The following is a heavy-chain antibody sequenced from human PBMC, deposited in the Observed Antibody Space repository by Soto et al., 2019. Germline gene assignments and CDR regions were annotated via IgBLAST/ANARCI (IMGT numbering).Heavy chain of an antibody. CDR1: GFTFSSYG. J-gene: IGHJ4*02. Sequence: GGSLRLSCAASGFTFSSYGMHWVRQAPGKGLEWVAVISYDGSNKYYADSVKGRFTISRDNSENTLYLQMNSLRAEDTAVYYCAKAHLGYCSSTSCYAPDYWGQGTLVTVSS. V-gene: IGHV3-30*18. CDR3: AKAHLGYCSSTSCYAPDY. CDR2: ISYDGSNK. D-gene: IGHD2-2*01.